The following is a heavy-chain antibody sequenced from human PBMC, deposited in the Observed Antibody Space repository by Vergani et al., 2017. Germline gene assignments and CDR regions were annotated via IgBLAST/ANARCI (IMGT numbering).Heavy chain of an antibody. V-gene: IGHV1-58*01. CDR3: ARYISLFYFDY. CDR2: IVVGSGNT. D-gene: IGHD5-12*01. J-gene: IGHJ4*02. CDR1: GFTFTSSA. Sequence: QMQLVQSGPEVKKPGTSVKVSCKASGFTFTSSAVQWVRQARGKRLEWIGWIVVGSGNTNYAQKLQERVTITRDMYTSTGYMELRSLRSYDTAVYYCARYISLFYFDYWGQGTLVTVSS.